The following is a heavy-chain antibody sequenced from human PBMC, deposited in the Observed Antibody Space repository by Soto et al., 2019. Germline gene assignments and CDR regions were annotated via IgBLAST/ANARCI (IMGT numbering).Heavy chain of an antibody. CDR2: INSDGSST. CDR1: GFTFSSYW. V-gene: IGHV3-74*01. Sequence: GGSLRLSCAASGFTFSSYWMHWVRQAPGKGLVWVSRINSDGSSTSYADSVKGRFTISRDNAKNTLYLRMNSLRAEDTAVYYCARSPLRFLELYYFDYWGQGTLVTVSS. J-gene: IGHJ4*02. D-gene: IGHD3-3*01. CDR3: ARSPLRFLELYYFDY.